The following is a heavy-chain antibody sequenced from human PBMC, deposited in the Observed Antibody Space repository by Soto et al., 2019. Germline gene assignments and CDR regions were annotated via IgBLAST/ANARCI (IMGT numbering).Heavy chain of an antibody. CDR2: INPDTGGT. J-gene: IGHJ5*02. D-gene: IGHD3-10*01. V-gene: IGHV1-2*02. Sequence: ASVKVSCKASGYTFTGYYMHWVRQAPGQGLEWMGWINPDTGGTNYAQKFQGRVTMTRDTSISTAYMDLSGLRSDDTAVYYCARDRDKHGSRTYYAWGQGTLVTVSS. CDR1: GYTFTGYY. CDR3: ARDRDKHGSRTYYA.